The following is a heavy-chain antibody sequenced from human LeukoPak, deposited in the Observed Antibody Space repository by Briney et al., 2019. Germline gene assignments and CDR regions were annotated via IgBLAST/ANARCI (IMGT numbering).Heavy chain of an antibody. D-gene: IGHD4-17*01. CDR1: GGSISSYY. Sequence: EPSETLSLTCTVSGGSISSYYWSWIRQPAGKGLEWIGRFYTSGSTNYNPSLKSRVTMSIDTSKNQFSLNLSSVTAADTAVYYCARDPPLGPYGDYSPYYYYYGMDVWGQGTTVTVSS. CDR3: ARDPPLGPYGDYSPYYYYYGMDV. CDR2: FYTSGST. V-gene: IGHV4-4*07. J-gene: IGHJ6*02.